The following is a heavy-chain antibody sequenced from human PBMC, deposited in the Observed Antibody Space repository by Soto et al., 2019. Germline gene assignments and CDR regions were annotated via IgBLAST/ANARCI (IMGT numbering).Heavy chain of an antibody. CDR2: VSNSGSIT. V-gene: IGHV3-23*01. J-gene: IGHJ4*02. Sequence: EVLLLESGGGLVQPGGSLRLSCAASGFNFSAYAMGWVRQAPGKGLEWVSSVSNSGSITYYADSVKGRFTISRDNSESTLYLPMSSLSAEAPAVYFCAKDRWFSASSSSGLDSWGQGTLVTVSS. D-gene: IGHD6-6*01. CDR1: GFNFSAYA. CDR3: AKDRWFSASSSSGLDS.